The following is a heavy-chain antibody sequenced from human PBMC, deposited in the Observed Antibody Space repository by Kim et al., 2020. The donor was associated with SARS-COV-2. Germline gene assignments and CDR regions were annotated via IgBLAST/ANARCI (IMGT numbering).Heavy chain of an antibody. CDR3: ARREGVGATWA. V-gene: IGHV4-39*01. CDR2: IYYSGST. Sequence: SETLSLTCTVSGGSISSSSYYWGWIRQPPGKGLEWIGSIYYSGSTYYNPSLKSRVTISVDTSKNQFSLKLSSVTAADTAVYYCARREGVGATWAWGQGTLVTVSS. CDR1: GGSISSSSYY. J-gene: IGHJ4*02. D-gene: IGHD1-26*01.